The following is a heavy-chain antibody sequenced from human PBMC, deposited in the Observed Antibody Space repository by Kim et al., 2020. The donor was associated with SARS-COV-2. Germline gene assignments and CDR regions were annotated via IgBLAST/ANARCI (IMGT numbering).Heavy chain of an antibody. D-gene: IGHD1-26*01. Sequence: GGSLRLSCAASGFTFSSYWMHWVRQAPGKGLVWVSRINTDGSSTTYADSVKGRFTISRDNAKNTLYLQMNSLRAEDTAVYYCARDRIVGADFDYWGQGTLVTVSS. CDR2: INTDGSST. CDR1: GFTFSSYW. J-gene: IGHJ4*02. V-gene: IGHV3-74*01. CDR3: ARDRIVGADFDY.